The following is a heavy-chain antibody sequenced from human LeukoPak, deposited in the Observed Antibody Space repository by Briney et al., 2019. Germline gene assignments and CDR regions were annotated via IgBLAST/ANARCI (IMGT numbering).Heavy chain of an antibody. Sequence: ASVKVSCKASGYTFTGYYMHWVRQAPGQGLEWMGWINPNSGGTNYAQKFQGRVTMTRDTSISTAYMELSWLRSDDTAVYYCARDIDGTTDFDYWGQGTLVTVSS. J-gene: IGHJ4*02. V-gene: IGHV1-2*02. CDR2: INPNSGGT. CDR3: ARDIDGTTDFDY. D-gene: IGHD1-1*01. CDR1: GYTFTGYY.